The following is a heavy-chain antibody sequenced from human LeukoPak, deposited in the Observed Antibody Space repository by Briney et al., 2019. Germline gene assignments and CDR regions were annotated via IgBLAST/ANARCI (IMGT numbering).Heavy chain of an antibody. J-gene: IGHJ2*01. CDR1: GDFISSGAYY. Sequence: SETLSLTCTVSGDFISSGAYYWSWIRQHPGKGLEWIGYIYYSGSTYYNPSLKSRVTISVDTSKNQFSLKLSSVTAADTAVYYCARVKVVTTSQYFDLWGRGTLVTVSS. CDR3: ARVKVVTTSQYFDL. V-gene: IGHV4-31*03. CDR2: IYYSGST. D-gene: IGHD2-21*02.